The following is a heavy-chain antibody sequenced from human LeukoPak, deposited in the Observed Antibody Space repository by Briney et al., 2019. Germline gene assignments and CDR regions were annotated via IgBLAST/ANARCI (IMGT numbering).Heavy chain of an antibody. Sequence: SLKASCKPSGGTFSSYAISWVRQAPGHRLEWMGGIIPIFGTASYAQKFQGRFAITTDESTSTAYRELSSLRSEDTAVYYCARVRGSSSWYSYFDYWGQGTLVTVSS. CDR3: ARVRGSSSWYSYFDY. CDR2: IIPIFGTA. D-gene: IGHD6-13*01. J-gene: IGHJ4*02. CDR1: GGTFSSYA. V-gene: IGHV1-69*05.